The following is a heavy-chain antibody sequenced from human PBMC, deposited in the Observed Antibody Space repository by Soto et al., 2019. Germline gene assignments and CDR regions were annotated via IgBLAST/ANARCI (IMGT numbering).Heavy chain of an antibody. CDR1: GFTFRSFT. CDR2: ISSNSAYI. V-gene: IGHV3-21*01. Sequence: GGSLRLSCAASGFTFRSFTMNWVRQAPGKGLEWVSTISSNSAYIYYTDALRGRFTIPRDNAKNSLHLQMNSLRAEDTAVYYCARDASRDSSARGWFDPWGQGTLVTVSS. D-gene: IGHD6-13*01. CDR3: ARDASRDSSARGWFDP. J-gene: IGHJ5*02.